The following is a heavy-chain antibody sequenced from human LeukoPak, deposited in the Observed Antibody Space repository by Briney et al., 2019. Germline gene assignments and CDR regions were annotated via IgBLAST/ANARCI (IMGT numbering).Heavy chain of an antibody. V-gene: IGHV4-38-2*02. Sequence: SETLSLTCTVSGYSTSSGYYWGWIRQPPGKGLEWIGSIYHSGSTYYNPSLKSRVTISVDTSKNQFSLKLSSVTAADTAVYYCARDPLSSHVDYWGQGTLVTVSS. D-gene: IGHD2-2*01. CDR2: IYHSGST. CDR1: GYSTSSGYY. J-gene: IGHJ4*02. CDR3: ARDPLSSHVDY.